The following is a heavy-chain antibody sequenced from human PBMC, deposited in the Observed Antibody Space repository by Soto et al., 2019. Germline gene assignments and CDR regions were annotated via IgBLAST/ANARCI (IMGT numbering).Heavy chain of an antibody. CDR3: ASGLNSGYVF. CDR2: INHSGST. Sequence: QVQLQQWGAGRLKPSETLSLTCAVYGGSFSGYYWSWIRQPPGKGLEWIGEINHSGSTNYNPSLKSRVTISVDTSKNQFSLKLSSVTAADTAVYYCASGLNSGYVFWGQGTLVTVSS. V-gene: IGHV4-34*01. CDR1: GGSFSGYY. J-gene: IGHJ4*02. D-gene: IGHD5-12*01.